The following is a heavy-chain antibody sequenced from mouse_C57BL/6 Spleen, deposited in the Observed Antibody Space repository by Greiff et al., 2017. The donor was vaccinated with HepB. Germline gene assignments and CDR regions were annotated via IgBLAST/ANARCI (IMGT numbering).Heavy chain of an antibody. V-gene: IGHV2-5*01. D-gene: IGHD2-12*01. J-gene: IGHJ4*01. CDR2: IWSGGST. CDR1: GFSFTSYG. CDR3: AKNHLRRDYAMDY. Sequence: QVQLQQSGPGLVQPSQSLSITCTVSGFSFTSYGVHWVRQSPGKGLEWLGVIWSGGSTDYNAAFMSRLSTTKDNSKSQVFFKMNSLQADDTAIYYCAKNHLRRDYAMDYWGQGTSVTVSS.